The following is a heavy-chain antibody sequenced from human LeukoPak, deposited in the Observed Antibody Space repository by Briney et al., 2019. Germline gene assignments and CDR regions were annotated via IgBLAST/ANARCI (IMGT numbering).Heavy chain of an antibody. CDR3: AKDSRTYDYVWGSTDY. CDR1: GFTFSSYG. Sequence: PGGSLRLSCAASGFTFSSYGMHWVRQAPGKGLEWVAVISYDGSNKYYADSVKGRFTISRDNSKNTLYLQMNSLRAEDTAVYYCAKDSRTYDYVWGSTDYRGQGTLVTVSS. J-gene: IGHJ4*02. CDR2: ISYDGSNK. D-gene: IGHD3-16*01. V-gene: IGHV3-30*18.